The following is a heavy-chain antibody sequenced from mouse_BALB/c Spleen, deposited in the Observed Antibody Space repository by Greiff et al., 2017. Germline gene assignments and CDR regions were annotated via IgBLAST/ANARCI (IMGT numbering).Heavy chain of an antibody. CDR1: GFTFSSYA. CDR2: ISSGGST. D-gene: IGHD1-3*01. CDR3: ARRKGYFDY. Sequence: EVQGVESGGGLVKPGGSLKLSCAASGFTFSSYAMSWVRQTPEKRLEWVASISSGGSTYYPDSVKGRFTISRDNARNILYLQMSSLRSEDTAMYYCARRKGYFDYWGQGTTLTVSS. J-gene: IGHJ2*01. V-gene: IGHV5-6-5*01.